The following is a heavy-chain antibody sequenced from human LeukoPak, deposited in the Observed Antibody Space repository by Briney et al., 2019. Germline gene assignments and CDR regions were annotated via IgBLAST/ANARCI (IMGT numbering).Heavy chain of an antibody. Sequence: GGSLRLSCAASGFTFSRHWMYWVRQAPGKGLEWVANIKQDGSAKPYVDSVKGRFTISRDSAKNSLFLQMNSLRAEDTAVYYCARDNGWSADFWGQGTLVTVSS. J-gene: IGHJ4*02. CDR2: IKQDGSAK. CDR1: GFTFSRHW. CDR3: ARDNGWSADF. V-gene: IGHV3-7*03. D-gene: IGHD2-15*01.